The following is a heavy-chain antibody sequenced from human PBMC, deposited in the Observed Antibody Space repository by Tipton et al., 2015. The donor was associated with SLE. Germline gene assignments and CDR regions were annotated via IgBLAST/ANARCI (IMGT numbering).Heavy chain of an antibody. V-gene: IGHV3-66*01. CDR1: GLSVSRDY. J-gene: IGHJ5*01. Sequence: SLRLSCAASGLSVSRDYVSWVRQAPGKGLEWVSLIYGGDSTYFADSVKGRFTISTDNSKNTLYLQMNSLRVEDTAMYYCVRDLRFKGVVRFDSWGQGTLVTVSS. D-gene: IGHD3-10*01. CDR3: VRDLRFKGVVRFDS. CDR2: IYGGDST.